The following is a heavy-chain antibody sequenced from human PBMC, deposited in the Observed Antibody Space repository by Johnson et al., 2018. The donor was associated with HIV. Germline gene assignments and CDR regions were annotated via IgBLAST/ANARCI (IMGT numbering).Heavy chain of an antibody. V-gene: IGHV3-20*04. CDR3: ARRDSGSLSFDI. D-gene: IGHD1-26*01. CDR1: GFAFSSFA. Sequence: VQLVESGGGVAQPGRSLRLSCAASGFAFSSFAVTWVRQAPGKGLEWVSAINWNGVSTAYADSVKGRCTISRDNGKNSLYLQMNSLRGEDTALYYCARRDSGSLSFDIWGQRTMVTVSS. CDR2: INWNGVST. J-gene: IGHJ3*02.